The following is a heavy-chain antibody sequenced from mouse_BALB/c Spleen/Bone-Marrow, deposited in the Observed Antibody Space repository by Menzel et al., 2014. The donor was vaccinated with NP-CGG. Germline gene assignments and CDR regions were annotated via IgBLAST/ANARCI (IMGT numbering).Heavy chain of an antibody. CDR1: GYTFTDYA. CDR2: ISTYSGNT. D-gene: IGHD1-1*01. V-gene: IGHV1-67*01. J-gene: IGHJ3*01. CDR3: ARAGYGSSYDWFAY. Sequence: VKLMESGPELVRPGVSVKISCKGSGYTFTDYAMHWVKQSHAESLEWIGVISTYSGNTNYNQEFKGKATMTVDKSSSTAYMELARLTSEDSAIYYCARAGYGSSYDWFAYWGQGTLVTVSA.